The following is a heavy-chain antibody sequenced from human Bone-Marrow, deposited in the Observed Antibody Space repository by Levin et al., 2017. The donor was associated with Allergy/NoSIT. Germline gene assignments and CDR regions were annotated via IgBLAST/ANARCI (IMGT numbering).Heavy chain of an antibody. CDR1: GGSITSSRDY. D-gene: IGHD2-2*02. Sequence: SCTVSGGSITSSRDYWAWIRQPPGKGLEWIGRIFYTGSASYNASLKSRVTISVDASKNQFSLKLSSVTAADTAVYYCARGSRTSPYNWFDPWGQGTLVTVSS. J-gene: IGHJ5*02. CDR3: ARGSRTSPYNWFDP. V-gene: IGHV4-39*01. CDR2: IFYTGSA.